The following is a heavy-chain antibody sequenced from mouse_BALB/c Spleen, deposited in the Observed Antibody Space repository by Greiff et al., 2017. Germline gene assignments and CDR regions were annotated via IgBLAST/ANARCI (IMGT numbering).Heavy chain of an antibody. V-gene: IGHV1-54*03. D-gene: IGHD2-14*01. J-gene: IGHJ4*01. CDR1: GYAFTNYL. CDR3: AGVRGNYYAMDY. Sequence: LVESGAELVRPGTSVKVSCKASGYAFTNYLIEWVKQRPGQGLEWIGVINPGSGGTNYNEKFKGKATLTADKSSSTAYMQLSSLTSDDSAVYFCAGVRGNYYAMDYWGQGTSVTVSS. CDR2: INPGSGGT.